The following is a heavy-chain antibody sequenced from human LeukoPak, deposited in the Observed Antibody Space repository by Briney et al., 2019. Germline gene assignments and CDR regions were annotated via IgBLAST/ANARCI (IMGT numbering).Heavy chain of an antibody. Sequence: ASVKVSCQASGYTFTGYNIHWVRQAPGQGLEWMGWINPNSGGTNYAQKFQGRVTMTRDTSISTAYMELSRLRYDDTDVYYCAREVRLLWFGESRAYFDYWGQGTLVTVSS. CDR3: AREVRLLWFGESRAYFDY. J-gene: IGHJ4*02. V-gene: IGHV1-2*02. CDR2: INPNSGGT. D-gene: IGHD3-10*01. CDR1: GYTFTGYN.